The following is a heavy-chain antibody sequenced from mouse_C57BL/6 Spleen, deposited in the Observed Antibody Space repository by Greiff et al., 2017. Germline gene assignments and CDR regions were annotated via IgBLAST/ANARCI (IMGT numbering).Heavy chain of an antibody. J-gene: IGHJ2*01. V-gene: IGHV1-55*01. CDR1: GYTFTSYW. Sequence: QVQLQQPGAELVKPGASVKMSCKASGYTFTSYWITWVKQRPGQGLEWIGDIYPGSGSTNYNEKFKSKATLTVDTSSSTAYMQLSSLTSEDSAVYYCARSSNYYGSSYLLYWGQGTTLTVSS. CDR3: ARSSNYYGSSYLLY. D-gene: IGHD1-1*01. CDR2: IYPGSGST.